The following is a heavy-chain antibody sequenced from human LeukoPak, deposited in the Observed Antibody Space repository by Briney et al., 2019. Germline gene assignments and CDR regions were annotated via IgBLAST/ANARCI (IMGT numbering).Heavy chain of an antibody. CDR1: GFTFSSYS. D-gene: IGHD3-10*01. CDR2: ISSSSSYI. J-gene: IGHJ4*02. Sequence: GGSLRLSCAASGFTFSSYSMNWVRQAPGKGLEWVSSISSSSSYIYYADSVKGRFTISRDNAKNSLYLQMNSLRAEDTAVYYCARAQYGSGRGDYWGQGTLVTVFS. CDR3: ARAQYGSGRGDY. V-gene: IGHV3-21*01.